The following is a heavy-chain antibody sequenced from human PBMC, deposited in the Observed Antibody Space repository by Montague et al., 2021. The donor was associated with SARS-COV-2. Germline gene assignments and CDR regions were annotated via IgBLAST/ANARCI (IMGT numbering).Heavy chain of an antibody. CDR1: GGSISSSSYY. J-gene: IGHJ6*02. Sequence: SETLSLTCTASGGSISSSSYYWGWIRQPPGKGLEWIGSIYYSGSTYYNPSFKSRVTISVDTSKNQFSLKLSSVTAADTAVYYCARVGRQQLVRLSGMDVWGQGTTVTVSS. V-gene: IGHV4-39*07. CDR2: IYYSGST. CDR3: ARVGRQQLVRLSGMDV. D-gene: IGHD6-13*01.